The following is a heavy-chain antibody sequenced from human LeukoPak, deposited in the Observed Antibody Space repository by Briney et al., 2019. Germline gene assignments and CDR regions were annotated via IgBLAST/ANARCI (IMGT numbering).Heavy chain of an antibody. V-gene: IGHV3-74*01. CDR3: ARGDSLQVGTSAYFRDALDL. CDR1: GFSFSSYW. J-gene: IGHJ3*01. Sequence: GGSLRLSCTASGFSFSSYWMHWVRQAPGRGLEWVSRINIDGSVTDYTNSAGSVKGRFTISRDNAKNTLYLQMNSLRAEDTAVYSCARGDSLQVGTSAYFRDALDLWGQGTMVTVSS. D-gene: IGHD3-22*01. CDR2: INIDGSVT.